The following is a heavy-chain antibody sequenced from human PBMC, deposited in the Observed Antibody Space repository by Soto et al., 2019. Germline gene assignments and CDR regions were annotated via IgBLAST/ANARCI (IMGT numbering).Heavy chain of an antibody. CDR3: ARVGAEDWFDP. D-gene: IGHD1-26*01. J-gene: IGHJ5*02. Sequence: QVQLQESGPGLVKPSETLSLTCTVSGGSISSYYWSWIRQPPGKGLEWIGYIYYSGSTNYNPSLKSRFTISVDTSKHQCSLKLSSVTAADTAVYYCARVGAEDWFDPWGQGTLVTVSS. CDR2: IYYSGST. V-gene: IGHV4-59*01. CDR1: GGSISSYY.